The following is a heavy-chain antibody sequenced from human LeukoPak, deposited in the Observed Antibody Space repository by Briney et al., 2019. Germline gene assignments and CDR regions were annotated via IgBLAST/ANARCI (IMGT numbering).Heavy chain of an antibody. Sequence: EASVKVSCKASGYTFTSYGISWVRQAPGQGLEWMGWISAYNGNTNYAQKLQGRVTMTTDTSTSTAYMELRSLRSDDTAVYYCAREVRYYDSSGYPEAPYYYYGMDVWGQGTTVTVSS. CDR1: GYTFTSYG. J-gene: IGHJ6*02. CDR2: ISAYNGNT. CDR3: AREVRYYDSSGYPEAPYYYYGMDV. V-gene: IGHV1-18*01. D-gene: IGHD3-22*01.